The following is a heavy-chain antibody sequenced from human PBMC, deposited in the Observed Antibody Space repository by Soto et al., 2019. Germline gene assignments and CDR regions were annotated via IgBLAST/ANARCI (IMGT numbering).Heavy chain of an antibody. CDR1: GFTFSNIW. Sequence: EVQLVESGGGLVQPGGSLRLSCAASGFTFSNIWMSWVRQAPGKGLEWVANIKQDESEKYYVDSVKGRFTVSRDSATNSLYLQMNSLRAEDTAVYYCARYSGTGGYYRLDYWGQGILVTVSS. CDR2: IKQDESEK. CDR3: ARYSGTGGYYRLDY. V-gene: IGHV3-7*05. D-gene: IGHD3-22*01. J-gene: IGHJ4*02.